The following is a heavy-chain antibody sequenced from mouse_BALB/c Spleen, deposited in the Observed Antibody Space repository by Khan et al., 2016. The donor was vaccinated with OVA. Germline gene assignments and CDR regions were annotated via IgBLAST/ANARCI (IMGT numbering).Heavy chain of an antibody. J-gene: IGHJ2*01. CDR1: GFTFSSYA. CDR3: ARTPGYYGSNYFDY. CDR2: ISSGGSYT. V-gene: IGHV5-9-3*01. D-gene: IGHD1-1*01. Sequence: EVELVESGGALVKPGGSLKLSCAASGFTFSSYALSWVRQTPEKRLEWVATISSGGSYTYYPGSVKSRFTISRDNARNTLYLQMSSLRSEDTAMYYCARTPGYYGSNYFDYWGQGSTLIVSS.